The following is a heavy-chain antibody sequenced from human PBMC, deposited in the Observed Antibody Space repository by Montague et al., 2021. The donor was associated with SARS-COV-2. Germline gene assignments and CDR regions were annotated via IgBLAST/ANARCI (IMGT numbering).Heavy chain of an antibody. Sequence: SETLSLTCSVSGDSITNHYWSWIRQPAGKGLEWIGRMHFTGKTNFSLFFSSRLTMSADTSKNQFSLKLTSVTAADTAMYFCARDRFDLGAGRQGTIDFWGQGTLVTVSS. CDR2: MHFTGKT. D-gene: IGHD3-10*01. J-gene: IGHJ4*02. CDR3: ARDRFDLGAGRQGTIDF. CDR1: GDSITNHY. V-gene: IGHV4-4*07.